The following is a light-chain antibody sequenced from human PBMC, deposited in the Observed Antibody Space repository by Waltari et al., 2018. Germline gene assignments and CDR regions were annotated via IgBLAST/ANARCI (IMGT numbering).Light chain of an antibody. Sequence: HSALTQPASVSGSPGQSITISCTGTSSDVGGYNYVSWYQQHPGTAPKLMLFDVSYRPSGISNRFSGAKSGNTASLTISGLQAEDEADYYCSSYISSDTLELFGGGTSLTVL. V-gene: IGLV2-14*03. CDR3: SSYISSDTLEL. CDR2: DVS. CDR1: SSDVGGYNY. J-gene: IGLJ2*01.